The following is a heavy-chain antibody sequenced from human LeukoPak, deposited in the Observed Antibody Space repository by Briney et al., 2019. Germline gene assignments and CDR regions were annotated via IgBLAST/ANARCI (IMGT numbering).Heavy chain of an antibody. Sequence: PSETLSLTCTVSGGSISSHYWTWIRQSPVKGLEWIGDISNSGSTSYNPSLKSRVTISIDTSKNQFSLKLSSVSATDTAVYYCGRDALVGYFSYYYMDVWGKGTTVTVSS. J-gene: IGHJ6*03. CDR2: ISNSGST. CDR1: GGSISSHY. D-gene: IGHD2-15*01. V-gene: IGHV4-59*11. CDR3: GRDALVGYFSYYYMDV.